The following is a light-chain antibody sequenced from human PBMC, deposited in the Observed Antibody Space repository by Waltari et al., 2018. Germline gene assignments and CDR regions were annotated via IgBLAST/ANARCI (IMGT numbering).Light chain of an antibody. Sequence: EVVLTQSSGALSLSPGERATLSCRASESVTNDYLAWYQQKPGQAPRLLIYDASIRATVIPDRFSDSGSGTDFTLTITRLEPEDFAVYHCQQYGSLPWTFGQGTMVDMK. CDR2: DAS. V-gene: IGKV3-20*01. J-gene: IGKJ1*01. CDR3: QQYGSLPWT. CDR1: ESVTNDY.